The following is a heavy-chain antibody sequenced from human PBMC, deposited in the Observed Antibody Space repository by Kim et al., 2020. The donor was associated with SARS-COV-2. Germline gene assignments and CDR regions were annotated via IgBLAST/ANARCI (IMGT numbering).Heavy chain of an antibody. CDR1: GDSVSSNSAA. J-gene: IGHJ6*02. CDR2: TYYRSKWYN. V-gene: IGHV6-1*01. Sequence: SQTLSLTCAISGDSVSSNSAAWNWIRQSPSRGLEWLGRTYYRSKWYNDYAVSVKSRITINPDTSKNQFSLQLNSVTPEDTAVYYCARDPGLVVYATHYYYGMDVWGQGTTVTVSS. CDR3: ARDPGLVVYATHYYYGMDV. D-gene: IGHD2-8*02.